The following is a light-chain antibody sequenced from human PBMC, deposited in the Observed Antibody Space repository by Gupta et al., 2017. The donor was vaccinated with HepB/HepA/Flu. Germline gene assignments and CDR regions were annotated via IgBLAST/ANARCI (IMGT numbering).Light chain of an antibody. CDR2: YAF. CDR1: QSVGNF. J-gene: IGKJ4*01. V-gene: IGKV3-11*01. CDR3: QQRNNWPLT. Sequence: EIVLTQFPATLSLSPGERATLSCRASQSVGNFLAWYQHKPGQAPRLLIFYAFNRATGIPARFSGSGSGTDFTLTISSLDPEDFALYYCQQRNNWPLTLGGGTKVEIK.